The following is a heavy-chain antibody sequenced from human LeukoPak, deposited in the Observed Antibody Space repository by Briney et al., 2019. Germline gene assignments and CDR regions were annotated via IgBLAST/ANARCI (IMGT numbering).Heavy chain of an antibody. CDR1: GGSISSGSYY. V-gene: IGHV4-61*02. CDR2: IYTSGST. D-gene: IGHD2-2*01. J-gene: IGHJ3*02. Sequence: SETLSLTCTVSGGSISSGSYYWSWLRQPAGTGLEWLGRIYTSGSTNYNPSLKSRVTISVDTSKNQFSLKLSSVTAADTAVYYCAGGGWDIVVVPPTKYFDIWGQGTMVTVSS. CDR3: AGGGWDIVVVPPTKYFDI.